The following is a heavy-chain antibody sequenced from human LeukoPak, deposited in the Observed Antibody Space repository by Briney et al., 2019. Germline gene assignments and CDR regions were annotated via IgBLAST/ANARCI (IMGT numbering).Heavy chain of an antibody. V-gene: IGHV3-66*01. CDR1: GVTVSSNY. CDR3: ARDMVYTSRFDY. Sequence: GGSLRLSCAASGVTVSSNYMSWVRQAPGKGLEWVSVIDSDDSTHYADSVKGRFTISRDNSKNTVYLQMNSLRAEDTAVYYCARDMVYTSRFDYWGQGTLVTVSS. J-gene: IGHJ4*02. D-gene: IGHD6-13*01. CDR2: IDSDDST.